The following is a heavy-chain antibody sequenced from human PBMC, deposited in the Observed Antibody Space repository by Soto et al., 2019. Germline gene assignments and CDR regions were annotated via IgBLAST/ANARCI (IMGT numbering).Heavy chain of an antibody. Sequence: QGQLLQSGDEVKTPGASVRVSCTASGYPFTSYGISWVRQAPGQGLEWVAWISAYNGKRDTAQKFQRQVTMTLDTSTDTAHMELGDLTSADTAVYYCARGRIVASIHDAFEIWGQGTKVTVSS. CDR2: ISAYNGKR. D-gene: IGHD5-12*01. CDR1: GYPFTSYG. V-gene: IGHV1-18*01. J-gene: IGHJ3*02. CDR3: ARGRIVASIHDAFEI.